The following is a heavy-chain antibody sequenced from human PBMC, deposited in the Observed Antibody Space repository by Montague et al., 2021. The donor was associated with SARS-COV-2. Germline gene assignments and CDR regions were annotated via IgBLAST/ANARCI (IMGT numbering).Heavy chain of an antibody. J-gene: IGHJ6*02. V-gene: IGHV4-39*06. Sequence: SETLSLTCTVSGGSMSSSSYYWGWIRQPPGKGLEWIGSIYYSGSTYYNPSLKSRVTISVDTSKNQFPLKLSSVTAADTAVYYCARVGRQQLVRLSGMDVWGQGTTVTVSS. CDR1: GGSMSSSSYY. D-gene: IGHD6-13*01. CDR2: IYYSGST. CDR3: ARVGRQQLVRLSGMDV.